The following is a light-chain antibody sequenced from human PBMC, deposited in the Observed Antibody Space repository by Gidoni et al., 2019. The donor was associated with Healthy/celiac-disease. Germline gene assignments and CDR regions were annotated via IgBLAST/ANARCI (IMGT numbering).Light chain of an antibody. CDR3: QVWDSSSDHYV. Sequence: SYVLTQPPSVYVAPGKTARITCGGNNIGSKSVHWYQQKPGQAPVLVIYYDSDRPSGIPERFSGSNSGNTATLTISRVEAGDEADYYCQVWDSSSDHYVFGTGTKVTVL. V-gene: IGLV3-21*04. CDR2: YDS. CDR1: NIGSKS. J-gene: IGLJ1*01.